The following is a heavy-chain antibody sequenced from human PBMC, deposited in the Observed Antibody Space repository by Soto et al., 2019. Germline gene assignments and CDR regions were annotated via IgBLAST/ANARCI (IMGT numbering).Heavy chain of an antibody. V-gene: IGHV4-31*03. CDR2: IYYSGST. CDR3: ARAFKDFWSGYHLDV. Sequence: SETLSLTCTVSGDPVSSSSYYWGWIRQPPGKGLEWIGYIYYSGSTYYNPSLKSRVTISVDTSKNQFSLKLSSVTAADTAVYYCARAFKDFWSGYHLDVWGQGTTVTVSS. CDR1: GDPVSSSSYY. D-gene: IGHD3-3*01. J-gene: IGHJ6*02.